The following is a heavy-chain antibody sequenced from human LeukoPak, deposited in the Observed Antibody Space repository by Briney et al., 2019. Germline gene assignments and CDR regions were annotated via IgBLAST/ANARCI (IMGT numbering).Heavy chain of an antibody. CDR2: IYPGDSDT. CDR1: GYSFTSYW. Sequence: GESLKISCKGSGYSFTSYWIGWVRQMPGKGLEWMGIIYPGDSDTRYSPSLQGQVTISADKSISTAYLQWSSLKASDTAMYYCARSYCSSTSCYRAWFDPWGQGTLVTVSS. CDR3: ARSYCSSTSCYRAWFDP. D-gene: IGHD2-2*01. J-gene: IGHJ5*02. V-gene: IGHV5-51*01.